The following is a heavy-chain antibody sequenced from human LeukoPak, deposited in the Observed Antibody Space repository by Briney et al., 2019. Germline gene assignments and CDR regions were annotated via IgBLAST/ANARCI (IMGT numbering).Heavy chain of an antibody. Sequence: PGGSLRLSCAASGFTFSSYSMNWVRQAPGKGLEWVSSISSSSSYIYYADSVKGRFTISRDNAKNSLYLQMNSLRAEDTAVYYCARGGGSYYRTFDYWGQGTLVTVSS. CDR2: ISSSSSYI. CDR3: ARGGGSYYRTFDY. CDR1: GFTFSSYS. J-gene: IGHJ4*02. D-gene: IGHD1-26*01. V-gene: IGHV3-21*01.